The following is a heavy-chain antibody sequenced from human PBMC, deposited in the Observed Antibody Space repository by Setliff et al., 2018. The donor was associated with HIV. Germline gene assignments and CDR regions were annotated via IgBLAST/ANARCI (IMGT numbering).Heavy chain of an antibody. V-gene: IGHV4-34*01. D-gene: IGHD6-13*01. J-gene: IGHJ4*02. Sequence: ASETLSLTCAVYGGSLSGHYWTWIRQPPGEGLEWIGEINHSGKTNYNPSLKSRVTISVDTSKNRFSLKVTSVTAADTAVYYCVTSSSWSSRLNFWGQGMLVTVSS. CDR2: INHSGKT. CDR1: GGSLSGHY. CDR3: VTSSSWSSRLNF.